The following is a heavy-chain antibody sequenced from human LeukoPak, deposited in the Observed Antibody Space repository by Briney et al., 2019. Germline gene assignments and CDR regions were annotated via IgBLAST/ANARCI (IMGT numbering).Heavy chain of an antibody. J-gene: IGHJ4*02. Sequence: SGPTLVKPTQTLTLTCTFFGFSLRTRGVGVGWIRQPPGKAPEWLSLIYWDDDKPYNSSLKSRLTITKDTSKNQVVLTMTNVDPVDTATYYCVHRRIYSPFDYWGQGALVTVSS. CDR2: IYWDDDK. CDR3: VHRRIYSPFDY. CDR1: GFSLRTRGVG. V-gene: IGHV2-5*02. D-gene: IGHD4-11*01.